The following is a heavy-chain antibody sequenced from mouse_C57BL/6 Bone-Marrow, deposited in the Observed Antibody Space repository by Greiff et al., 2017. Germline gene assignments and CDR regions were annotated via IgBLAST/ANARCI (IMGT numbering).Heavy chain of an antibody. D-gene: IGHD4-1*01. CDR1: GYTFTSYW. Sequence: QVQLKQPGAELVKPGASVKLSCKASGYTFTSYWMHWVKQRPGQGLEWIGMIHPNSGSTNYNEKFKSKATLTVDKSSSTAYMELRSLTSEDSAVYFCARGVYWGFAYWGQGTLVTVSA. CDR3: ARGVYWGFAY. CDR2: IHPNSGST. J-gene: IGHJ3*01. V-gene: IGHV1-64*01.